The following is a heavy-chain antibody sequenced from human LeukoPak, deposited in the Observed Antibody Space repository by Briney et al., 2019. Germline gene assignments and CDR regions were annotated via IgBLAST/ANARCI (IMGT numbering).Heavy chain of an antibody. CDR2: ITSSSSYI. Sequence: GGSLRLSCAASGFIFSSYAMSWVRQAPGKGLEWVSSITSSSSYIYYADSVKGRFTISRDNAKNSLYLQMNSLRAEDTAVYYCAGGLWYASGSDYWGQGTLVTVSS. V-gene: IGHV3-21*01. CDR3: AGGLWYASGSDY. J-gene: IGHJ4*02. D-gene: IGHD3-10*01. CDR1: GFIFSSYA.